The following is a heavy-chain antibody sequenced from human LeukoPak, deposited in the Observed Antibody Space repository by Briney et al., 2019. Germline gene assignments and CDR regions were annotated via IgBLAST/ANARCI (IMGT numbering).Heavy chain of an antibody. D-gene: IGHD6-13*01. V-gene: IGHV4-39*01. CDR1: GGSISSSSYY. J-gene: IGHJ4*02. CDR2: IYSSGST. Sequence: SETLSLTCTVSGGSISSSSYYWGWIRQPPGKGLEWIGNIYSSGSTYYNPSLKRRVTISGDTSKNQFSLKVTSVTPADTAVYYCARRVSSWYRWGAFDSWGQGTLVTVSS. CDR3: ARRVSSWYRWGAFDS.